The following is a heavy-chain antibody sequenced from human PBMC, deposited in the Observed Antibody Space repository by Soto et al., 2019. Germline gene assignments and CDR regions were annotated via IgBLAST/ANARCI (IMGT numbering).Heavy chain of an antibody. Sequence: GESLKISCKGSGYSFTSYWIGWVRQMPGKGLEWMGIIYPGDSDTRYSPSFQGQVTISADKSISTASLQWSSLKSSASAMSYCAIRLGSSHFDYWGQGTLVTVSS. CDR3: AIRLGSSHFDY. CDR1: GYSFTSYW. V-gene: IGHV5-51*01. D-gene: IGHD3-10*01. J-gene: IGHJ4*02. CDR2: IYPGDSDT.